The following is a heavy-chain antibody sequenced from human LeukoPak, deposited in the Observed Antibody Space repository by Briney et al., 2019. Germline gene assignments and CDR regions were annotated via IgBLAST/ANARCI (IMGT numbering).Heavy chain of an antibody. Sequence: SGTLSLTCTVSGGSISSSGYYWGWIRQPPGKGLEWIGSIYYSGSTYYNPSLKSRVTISVDTSKNQFSLKLSSVTAADTAVYYCARYFYGPGSYYNHWGQGTLVTVSS. V-gene: IGHV4-39*01. D-gene: IGHD3-10*01. CDR2: IYYSGST. J-gene: IGHJ4*02. CDR1: GGSISSSGYY. CDR3: ARYFYGPGSYYNH.